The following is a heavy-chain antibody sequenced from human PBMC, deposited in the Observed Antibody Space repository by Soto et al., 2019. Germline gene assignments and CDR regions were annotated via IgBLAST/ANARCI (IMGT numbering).Heavy chain of an antibody. CDR2: IYYSGST. J-gene: IGHJ5*02. CDR1: GGSISSGGYY. D-gene: IGHD2-2*01. Sequence: SETLSLTCTVSGGSISSGGYYWSWIRQHPGKGLEWIGYIYYSGSTYYNPSLKSRVTISVDTSKNQSSLKLSSVTAADTAVYYCARDRGCSSTSCSNWFDPWGQGTLVTVSS. V-gene: IGHV4-31*03. CDR3: ARDRGCSSTSCSNWFDP.